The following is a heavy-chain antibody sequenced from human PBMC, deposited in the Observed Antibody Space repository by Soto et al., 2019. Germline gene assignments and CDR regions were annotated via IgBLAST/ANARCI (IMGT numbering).Heavy chain of an antibody. J-gene: IGHJ4*02. CDR2: IYYNGTT. CDR3: AIEQRLVIWFGETHD. D-gene: IGHD3-10*01. Sequence: PSETLSLTCTVSGDSISRGAYYWTWIRQHPGKGLEWIGHIYYNGTTYYNPTLKSRVSISVDTSKNQFSLKLSSVTAADTAVYYCAIEQRLVIWFGETHDWGRGTLITV. V-gene: IGHV4-31*03. CDR1: GDSISRGAYY.